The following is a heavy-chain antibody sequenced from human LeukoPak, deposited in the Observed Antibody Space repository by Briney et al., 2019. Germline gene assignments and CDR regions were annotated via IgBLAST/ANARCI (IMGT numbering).Heavy chain of an antibody. D-gene: IGHD1-26*01. CDR1: GFTFSTCW. CDR2: INQDGSEK. CDR3: ARAGSVGSVDY. Sequence: GGSLRLSCAASGFTFSTCWMGWVRQAPGKGLEWVASINQDGSEKYYVDSVKGRFTISRDNAKDSLYLQMNSLRGEDTAVYYCARAGSVGSVDYWGQGTLVTVSS. J-gene: IGHJ4*02. V-gene: IGHV3-7*01.